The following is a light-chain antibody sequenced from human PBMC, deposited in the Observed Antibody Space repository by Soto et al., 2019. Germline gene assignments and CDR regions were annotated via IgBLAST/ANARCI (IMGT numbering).Light chain of an antibody. CDR3: QTWGTGIRI. V-gene: IGLV4-69*01. J-gene: IGLJ2*01. CDR1: RGHSSYA. CDR2: LNSDGSH. Sequence: QPVLTQSPSASASPGASVKLTCTLSRGHSSYAIAWYQQQAEKGPRYLMKLNSDGSHSKGDGIPDRFSGSSSGAERYLTISRLQSEDEADYYCQTWGTGIRIFGGGTQLTVL.